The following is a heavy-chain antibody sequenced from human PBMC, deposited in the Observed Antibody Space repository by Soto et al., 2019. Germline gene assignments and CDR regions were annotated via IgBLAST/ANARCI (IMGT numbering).Heavy chain of an antibody. CDR3: AKDSGG. Sequence: EVPLVESGGGLVQPGRSLRLSCAASGFTFDDYAMHWVRQAPGKGLEWVSGISWNSGSIGYADSVKGRFTISRDNAKNSLYLQMNSLRAEDTALYYCAKDSGGWGQGTLVTVSS. D-gene: IGHD1-26*01. J-gene: IGHJ4*02. CDR1: GFTFDDYA. CDR2: ISWNSGSI. V-gene: IGHV3-9*01.